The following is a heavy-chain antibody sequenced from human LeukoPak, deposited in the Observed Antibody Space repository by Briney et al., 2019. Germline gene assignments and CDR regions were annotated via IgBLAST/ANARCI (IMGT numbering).Heavy chain of an antibody. CDR2: INHSGST. Sequence: SETLSLTCAVSGGSFSGYYWSWIRQPPGKGLEWMGEINHSGSTNYNASLKSGVTISVDTSKNQFSLKLSSVTAADTAVYYCARGHIAVAGIAYYFDYWGQGTRVTVSS. J-gene: IGHJ4*02. V-gene: IGHV4-34*01. CDR1: GGSFSGYY. CDR3: ARGHIAVAGIAYYFDY. D-gene: IGHD6-19*01.